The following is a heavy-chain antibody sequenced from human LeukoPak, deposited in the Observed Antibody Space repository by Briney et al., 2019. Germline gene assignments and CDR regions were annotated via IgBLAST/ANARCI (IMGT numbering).Heavy chain of an antibody. CDR1: GFTFSSYA. CDR3: ARSTSVNYDSSGYSALDY. D-gene: IGHD3-22*01. Sequence: GGSLRLSCAASGFTFSSYAMSWVRQAPGKGLEWVSGISWNSGSIGYADSVKGRFTISRDNAKNSLYLQMNSLRAEDTALYYCARSTSVNYDSSGYSALDYWGQGTLVTVSS. CDR2: ISWNSGSI. J-gene: IGHJ4*02. V-gene: IGHV3-9*01.